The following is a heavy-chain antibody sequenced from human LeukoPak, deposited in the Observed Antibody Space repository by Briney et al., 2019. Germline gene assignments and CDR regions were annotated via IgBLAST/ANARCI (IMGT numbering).Heavy chain of an antibody. Sequence: PGGSLRLSCAASGFTFSSYGMHWVRQAPGKGLEWVASIWCDGSSKYYADSVKGRFTISRDNSKNTLYLQMNSLRAEDTAVYYCARDQSGSKNLNGMTAFDIWGQGTMVTVSS. D-gene: IGHD1-14*01. CDR2: IWCDGSSK. V-gene: IGHV3-33*01. CDR3: ARDQSGSKNLNGMTAFDI. CDR1: GFTFSSYG. J-gene: IGHJ3*02.